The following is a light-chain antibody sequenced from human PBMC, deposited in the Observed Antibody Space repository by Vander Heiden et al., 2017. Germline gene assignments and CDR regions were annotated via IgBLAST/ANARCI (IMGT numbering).Light chain of an antibody. CDR3: SSYTSSVV. V-gene: IGLV2-14*01. Sequence: QSALTQPASVSGSPGQSNPIPCTGTSSDVGGYNYVSWYQQHPGKAPKLMIYDVSNRPSGVSNRFSGLQAEDEADYYCSSYTSSVVFGGGTKLTVL. CDR1: SSDVGGYNY. CDR2: DVS. J-gene: IGLJ2*01.